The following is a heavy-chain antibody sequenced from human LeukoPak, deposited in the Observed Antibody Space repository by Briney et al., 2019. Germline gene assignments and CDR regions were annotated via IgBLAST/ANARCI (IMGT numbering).Heavy chain of an antibody. J-gene: IGHJ3*02. Sequence: PSETLSLTCTVSGGSISSYYWSWIRQPPGKGLEWIGYIYYSGSTNYNPSLKSRVTISVDTSKNQFSLKLSSVTAADTAVYYCARRVGMARGVIITDAFDIWGQGTMVTVSS. V-gene: IGHV4-59*08. D-gene: IGHD3-10*01. CDR2: IYYSGST. CDR1: GGSISSYY. CDR3: ARRVGMARGVIITDAFDI.